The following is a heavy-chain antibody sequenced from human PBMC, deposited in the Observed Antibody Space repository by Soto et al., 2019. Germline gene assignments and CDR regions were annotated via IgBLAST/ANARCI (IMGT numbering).Heavy chain of an antibody. J-gene: IGHJ6*02. V-gene: IGHV4-34*01. CDR2: IHHSGST. D-gene: IGHD3-10*01. CDR1: GGSFSGYD. Sequence: SETLSLTCAVYGGSFSGYDWTWIRQPPGKGLEWIAEIHHSGSTNYNPSLKSRVTISVDTSKNQFSLKLSSVTAADTAVYYCARGRERNYYGSGSYYSNPNYYYYYGMDVWGQGTTVTVSS. CDR3: ARGRERNYYGSGSYYSNPNYYYYYGMDV.